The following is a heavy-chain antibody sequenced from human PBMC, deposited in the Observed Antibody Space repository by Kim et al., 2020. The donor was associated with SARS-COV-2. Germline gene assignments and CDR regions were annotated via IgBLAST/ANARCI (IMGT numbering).Heavy chain of an antibody. CDR3: ARRHEAALAFDI. Sequence: SETLSLTCTVSGGSISSYYWSWIRQPPGKGLEWIGYIYYSGSTNYNPSLKSRVTISVDTSKNQFSLKLSSVTAADTAVYYCARRHEAALAFDIWGQGTMVTVSS. CDR2: IYYSGST. J-gene: IGHJ3*02. D-gene: IGHD6-6*01. CDR1: GGSISSYY. V-gene: IGHV4-59*08.